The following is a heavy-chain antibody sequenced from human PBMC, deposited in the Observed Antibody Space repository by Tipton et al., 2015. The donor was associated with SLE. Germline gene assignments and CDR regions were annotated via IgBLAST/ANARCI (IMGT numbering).Heavy chain of an antibody. D-gene: IGHD2-2*01. CDR3: ARHRILPDCISGNCYLGPLDS. V-gene: IGHV4-59*01. J-gene: IGHJ5*01. CDR2: IFYSGST. CDR1: GGSISRYH. Sequence: TLSLTCTVSGGSISRYHWNWIRQPPGRGLDWIGYIFYSGSTNYNPSLNSRVTISLDTAKNQFSLKLSSVTAADTAVYYCARHRILPDCISGNCYLGPLDSWGQGTLVTVAS.